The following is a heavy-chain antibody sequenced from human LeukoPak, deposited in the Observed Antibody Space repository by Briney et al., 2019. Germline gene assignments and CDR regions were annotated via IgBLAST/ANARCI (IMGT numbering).Heavy chain of an antibody. CDR3: ARDPYSSSEGYGMDV. V-gene: IGHV3-7*01. D-gene: IGHD6-19*01. CDR2: INQDGCGK. Sequence: GGSLRLSCAASGFNFNEYWMSWVRQAPGKGLEWLANINQDGCGKEYLDSVKGRFTISREGAKNSLYLQMNSLRDEDTAIYYCARDPYSSSEGYGMDVWGQGTTVTVAS. CDR1: GFNFNEYW. J-gene: IGHJ6*02.